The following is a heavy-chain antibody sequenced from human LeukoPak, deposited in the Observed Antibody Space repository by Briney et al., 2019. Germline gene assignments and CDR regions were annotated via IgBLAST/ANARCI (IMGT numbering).Heavy chain of an antibody. V-gene: IGHV1-69*05. CDR2: IIPIFGTA. D-gene: IGHD6-13*01. CDR1: GGTFSSYA. CDR3: ARGLRYYSSSWYSDFDY. J-gene: IGHJ4*02. Sequence: ASVKVSCKASGGTFSSYAISWVRQAPGQGLEWMGGIIPIFGTANYAQKFQGRVTITTDESTSTAYMELSSLRSEDTAVYYCARGLRYYSSSWYSDFDYWGQGTLVTVSS.